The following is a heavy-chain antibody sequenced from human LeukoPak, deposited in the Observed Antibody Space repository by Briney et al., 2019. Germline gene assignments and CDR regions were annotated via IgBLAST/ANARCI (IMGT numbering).Heavy chain of an antibody. CDR3: AKARGVIVGTFDY. J-gene: IGHJ4*02. D-gene: IGHD3-16*02. CDR2: ISGSGGST. Sequence: GGSLRLSCAASGFTFSSYAMSWVRQAPGKGLEWISAISGSGGSTYYADSVKGRFTISRDNSKNTLYLQMNSLRAEDTAVYYCAKARGVIVGTFDYWGQGTLVTVSS. CDR1: GFTFSSYA. V-gene: IGHV3-23*01.